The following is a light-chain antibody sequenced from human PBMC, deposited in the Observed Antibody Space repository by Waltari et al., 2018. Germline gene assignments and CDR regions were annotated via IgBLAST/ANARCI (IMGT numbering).Light chain of an antibody. CDR1: SSDVGGYNY. CDR2: DVS. J-gene: IGLJ1*01. V-gene: IGLV2-11*01. CDR3: CSYAGSYTYV. Sequence: QSALTQPRSVSGSPGPSVTISCPGTSSDVGGYNYFSWYQQHPGKAPKLMIYDVSKRPSEVPDRFSGSKSGNTASLTIYGLQAEDEADYYCCSYAGSYTYVFGTGTKVTVL.